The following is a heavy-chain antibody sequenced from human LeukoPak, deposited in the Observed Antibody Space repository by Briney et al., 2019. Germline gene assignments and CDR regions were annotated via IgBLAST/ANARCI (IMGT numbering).Heavy chain of an antibody. Sequence: SETLSLTCTVSGDSFTNYFWSWIRQPPGKGPEWIGSIYYTGSTNYNPSLQSRVTISLDTSKNHFSLNLNSVTAADTAVYYCARGKGDFDSWGQGTLVTVSS. V-gene: IGHV4-59*01. CDR3: ARGKGDFDS. CDR1: GDSFTNYF. J-gene: IGHJ4*02. CDR2: IYYTGST. D-gene: IGHD3-16*01.